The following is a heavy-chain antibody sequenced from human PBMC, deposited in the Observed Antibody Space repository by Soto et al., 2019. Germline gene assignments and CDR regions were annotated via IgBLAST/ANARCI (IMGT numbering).Heavy chain of an antibody. V-gene: IGHV3-30*14. CDR3: STLGRADYPPLAA. D-gene: IGHD4-17*01. CDR1: GFLFSTST. J-gene: IGHJ5*02. Sequence: GGSLRLSCEASGFLFSTSTLNWVRRAPGKGLEWVAEISSRGTDIYYADSVKGRFTISRDNSKNTLYLLLDRVKSDDTAVYFCSTLGRADYPPLAAWGQGTLVTVSS. CDR2: ISSRGTDI.